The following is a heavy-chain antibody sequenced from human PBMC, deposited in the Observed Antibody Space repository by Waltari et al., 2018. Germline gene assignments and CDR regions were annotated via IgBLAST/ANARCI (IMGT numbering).Heavy chain of an antibody. V-gene: IGHV3-23*01. D-gene: IGHD3-3*01. CDR3: AKDYPETIFGVVITHFFDY. CDR2: IIGHGGGT. CDR1: GFAITLYA. Sequence: EVQVLESGGGLVQPGGSLRLSCAASGFAITLYAMSWVRQAPGGGWNGVSGIIGHGGGTYYAYSLKGRFTISKDISKNTVYLQMNSLRAEDTAVYYCAKDYPETIFGVVITHFFDYWGQGALVTVSS. J-gene: IGHJ4*02.